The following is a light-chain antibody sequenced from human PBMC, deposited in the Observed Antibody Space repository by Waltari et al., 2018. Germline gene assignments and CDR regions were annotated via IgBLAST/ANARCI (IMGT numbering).Light chain of an antibody. CDR3: HSYDSSPFWV. Sequence: NFLLTQPHSVSESPGKTVTISCTRSSGSIATDYLQWYQQRPGSAPTTVLYEDDERPSGVPDRFSGSIDSSSNSASLTISGLKTEDEADYYCHSYDSSPFWVFGGGTKLTVL. J-gene: IGLJ3*02. V-gene: IGLV6-57*03. CDR2: EDD. CDR1: SGSIATDY.